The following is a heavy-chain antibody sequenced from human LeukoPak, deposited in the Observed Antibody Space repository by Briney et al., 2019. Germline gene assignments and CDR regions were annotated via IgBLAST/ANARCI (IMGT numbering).Heavy chain of an antibody. CDR1: GFPFSRYW. CDR3: SRSQFDF. V-gene: IGHV3-74*01. J-gene: IGHJ4*02. CDR2: INGDGSTT. Sequence: GGSLRLSCATSGFPFSRYWMLWVRQAPGKGLEWVSRINGDGSTTTYADSVKGRFTISRDNTENILYLQMDSLRAEDTAIYYCSRSQFDFWGKGVLVTVSS.